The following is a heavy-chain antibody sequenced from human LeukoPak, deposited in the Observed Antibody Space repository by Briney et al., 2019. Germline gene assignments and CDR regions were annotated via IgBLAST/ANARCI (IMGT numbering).Heavy chain of an antibody. CDR1: GYTFTSYG. Sequence: ASVKLSCKASGYTFTSYGISWVRQAPGQGLEWMGWISAYNGNTNYAQKLQGRVTMTTDTSTSTAYMELRSLRSDDTAVYYCAAQGVKYPSSWFDPWGQGTLVTVSS. D-gene: IGHD2-2*01. CDR3: AAQGVKYPSSWFDP. CDR2: ISAYNGNT. V-gene: IGHV1-18*01. J-gene: IGHJ5*02.